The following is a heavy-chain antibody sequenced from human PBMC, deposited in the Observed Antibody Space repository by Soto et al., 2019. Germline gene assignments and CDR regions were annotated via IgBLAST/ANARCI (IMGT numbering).Heavy chain of an antibody. Sequence: QLLESGPGLVKPSETLSLTCTVSGGSISSSSYYWGWIRQPPGKGLEWIGSIYYSGSTYYNPSLKSRVTISVDTSKNKFSLKLSSVTAADTAVYYCARQENSSGGYYYYYGMDVWGQGTTVTVSS. D-gene: IGHD6-19*01. CDR2: IYYSGST. CDR1: GGSISSSSYY. CDR3: ARQENSSGGYYYYYGMDV. J-gene: IGHJ6*02. V-gene: IGHV4-39*01.